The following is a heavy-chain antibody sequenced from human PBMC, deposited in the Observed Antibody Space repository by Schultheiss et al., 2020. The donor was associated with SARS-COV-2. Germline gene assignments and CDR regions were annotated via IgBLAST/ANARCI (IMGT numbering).Heavy chain of an antibody. J-gene: IGHJ4*02. CDR2: IKSKTDGGTT. Sequence: SCAASGFTFSGSAMHWVRQAPGKGLEWVGRIKSKTDGGTTDYAAPVKGRFTISRDDSKNTLYLQMNSLRAEDTAVYYCARGVMHYFDYWGQGTLVTVSS. V-gene: IGHV3-15*01. CDR3: ARGVMHYFDY. CDR1: GFTFSGSA. D-gene: IGHD2-21*01.